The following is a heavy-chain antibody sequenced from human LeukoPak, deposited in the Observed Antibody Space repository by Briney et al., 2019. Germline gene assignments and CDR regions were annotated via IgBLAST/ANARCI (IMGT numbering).Heavy chain of an antibody. CDR3: TRGPLYGDYRFDY. CDR1: GFTFGDYA. CDR2: IRSKAYGGTT. J-gene: IGHJ4*02. D-gene: IGHD4-17*01. V-gene: IGHV3-49*04. Sequence: GGSLRLSCTASGFTFGDYAMSWVRQAPGKGLEWVGFIRSKAYGGTTEYAASVKGRFTISRDDSKSIACLQMNSLKTEDTAVYYCTRGPLYGDYRFDYWGQGTLVTVSS.